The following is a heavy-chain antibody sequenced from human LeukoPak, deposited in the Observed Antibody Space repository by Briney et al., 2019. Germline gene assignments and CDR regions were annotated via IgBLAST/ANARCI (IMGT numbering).Heavy chain of an antibody. CDR1: GYTLTELS. CDR2: FDPEDDET. D-gene: IGHD1-26*01. CDR3: ARAWVISGSSDC. V-gene: IGHV1-24*01. Sequence: ASVKVSCNISGYTLTELSMHWVRQAPGKGLEWMGGFDPEDDETIYAQKFQGRVTMTEDTSTDTAYMELSSLRSEDTAVYYCARAWVISGSSDCWGQGTLVTVSS. J-gene: IGHJ4*02.